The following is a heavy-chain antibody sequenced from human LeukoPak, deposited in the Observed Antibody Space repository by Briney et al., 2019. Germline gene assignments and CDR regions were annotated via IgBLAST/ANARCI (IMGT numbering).Heavy chain of an antibody. CDR2: IYTSGST. Sequence: SETLSLTCTVSGGSISSGSYYWRWIRQPAGKGLEWIGRIYTSGSTNYNPSLKSRVTISVDTSKNQFSLKLSSVTAADTALYYCASFLVGASYCDYWGQGTLVTVSS. CDR3: ASFLVGASYCDY. J-gene: IGHJ4*02. D-gene: IGHD1-26*01. CDR1: GGSISSGSYY. V-gene: IGHV4-61*02.